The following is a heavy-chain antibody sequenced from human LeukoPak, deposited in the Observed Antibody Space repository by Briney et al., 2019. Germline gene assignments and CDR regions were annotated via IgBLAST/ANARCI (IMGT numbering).Heavy chain of an antibody. Sequence: GSLRLSCAASGFTFSSYSMNWVRQAPGKGLEWVSYISSSSSTIYYADSVKGRFTISRDNAKNSLYLQMNSLRAEDTAVYYCARDEGYYYGSGSYFYYYGMDVRGQGTTVTVSS. J-gene: IGHJ6*02. CDR1: GFTFSSYS. D-gene: IGHD3-10*01. V-gene: IGHV3-48*01. CDR2: ISSSSSTI. CDR3: ARDEGYYYGSGSYFYYYGMDV.